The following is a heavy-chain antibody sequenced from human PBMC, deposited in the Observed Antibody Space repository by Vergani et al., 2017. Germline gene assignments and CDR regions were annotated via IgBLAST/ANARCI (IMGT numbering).Heavy chain of an antibody. CDR1: GGSISSGSYY. Sequence: QVQLQESGPGLVKPSQTLSLTCTVSGGSISSGSYYWSWIRQPAGKGLEWIGRIYTSGSTNYNPSLKSRVTMSVDTAKNQFSLKLSSVTAADTAVYYCAKGVRRDSSTSSYSAKRNAFDIWGQGTMVTVSS. V-gene: IGHV4-61*02. CDR3: AKGVRRDSSTSSYSAKRNAFDI. J-gene: IGHJ3*02. CDR2: IYTSGST. D-gene: IGHD2-2*01.